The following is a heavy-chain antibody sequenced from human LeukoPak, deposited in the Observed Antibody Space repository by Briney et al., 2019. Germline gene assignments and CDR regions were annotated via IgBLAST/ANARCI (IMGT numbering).Heavy chain of an antibody. D-gene: IGHD3-22*01. CDR1: GYTFTSYY. CDR3: ATTHISGYYRFDY. J-gene: IGHJ4*02. Sequence: GASVKVSCKASGYTFTSYYMHWVRQAPGQGLEWMGIIIPSGGSTTYTQKFQGRVTMTRDTSTSTVYMELSSLRSEDTAMYYCATTHISGYYRFDYWGQGTLVTVSS. V-gene: IGHV1-46*01. CDR2: IIPSGGST.